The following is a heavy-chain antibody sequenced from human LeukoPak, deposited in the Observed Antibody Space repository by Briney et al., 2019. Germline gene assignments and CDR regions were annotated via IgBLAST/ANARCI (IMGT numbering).Heavy chain of an antibody. CDR2: MNPNSGNT. CDR1: GYTFTSYD. Sequence: ASVKVSCKASGYTFTSYDINWVRQATGQGLEWMGWMNPNSGNTGYAQKFQGRVTMTRNTSISTAYMELSSLRSEDTAVYYCAKDRVCSGYSCYFDCWGQGTLVTVSS. CDR3: AKDRVCSGYSCYFDC. J-gene: IGHJ4*02. D-gene: IGHD3-3*01. V-gene: IGHV1-8*01.